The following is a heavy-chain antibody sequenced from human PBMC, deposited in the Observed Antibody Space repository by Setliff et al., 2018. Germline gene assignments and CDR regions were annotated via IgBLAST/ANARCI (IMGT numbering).Heavy chain of an antibody. CDR3: ARVARKSRPLSYFDK. J-gene: IGHJ4*02. Sequence: GASVKVSCKASGYTFTDYYIHWVRQAPGQGLEWMGWINPLSTATKYAQRFQDRVAMTRDTSMNTAYMELMRLTSDDPALYYCARVARKSRPLSYFDKWGQGTQVTVSS. CDR2: INPLSTAT. D-gene: IGHD5-12*01. CDR1: GYTFTDYY. V-gene: IGHV1-2*02.